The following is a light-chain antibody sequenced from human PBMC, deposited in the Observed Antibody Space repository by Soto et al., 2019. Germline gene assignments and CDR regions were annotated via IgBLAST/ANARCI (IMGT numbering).Light chain of an antibody. J-gene: IGKJ1*01. CDR3: QQYNSYSPPWT. V-gene: IGKV1-5*03. CDR2: KAS. CDR1: HSVTNW. Sequence: DIQMTQSPSTLSASVGDRVTITCRASHSVTNWLAWYQQKPGKATKLLIYKASSLESGVPSRFSGSGFGTEFTLTISSLQPDDFATYYCQQYNSYSPPWTFGQGTEVEIK.